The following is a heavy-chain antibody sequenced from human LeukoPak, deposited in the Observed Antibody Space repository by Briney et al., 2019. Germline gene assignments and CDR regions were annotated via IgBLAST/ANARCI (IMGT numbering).Heavy chain of an antibody. CDR2: INAGNGNT. V-gene: IGHV1-3*01. CDR1: GYTFTSYA. J-gene: IGHJ6*04. CDR3: ARERIVVVPAARPDRVYYYYYGMDV. Sequence: VASVKVSCKASGYTFTSYAMHWVRQAPGQRLEWMGWINAGNGNTKYSQKFQGRVTITRDTSASTAYMELSSLRSEDTAVYYCARERIVVVPAARPDRVYYYYYGMDVWGKGTTVTVSS. D-gene: IGHD2-2*01.